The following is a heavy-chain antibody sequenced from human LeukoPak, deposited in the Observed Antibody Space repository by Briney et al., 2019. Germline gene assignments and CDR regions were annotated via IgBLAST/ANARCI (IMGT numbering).Heavy chain of an antibody. Sequence: ASVKVSCKASGGTFSSYAISWVRQAPGQGLEWMGWINPNSGGTNYAQKFQGRVTTTRDTSISTAYMELSRLRSDDTAVYYCARGGSYFRGLWGQGTMVTVSS. CDR3: ARGGSYFRGL. D-gene: IGHD1-26*01. CDR1: GGTFSSYA. V-gene: IGHV1-2*02. CDR2: INPNSGGT. J-gene: IGHJ3*01.